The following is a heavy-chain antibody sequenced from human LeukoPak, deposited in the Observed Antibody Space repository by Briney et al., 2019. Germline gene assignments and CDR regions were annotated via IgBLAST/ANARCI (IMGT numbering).Heavy chain of an antibody. Sequence: SETLSLTCTVSGGSIMGFYWSWIRQPAGKGLEWIGRIYSAGSTKYNPSLKSRVTLSADPSNNQFSLKMRSVTAADTAVYYCAKDAGYSGYEWGQGILVILSS. CDR1: GGSIMGFY. CDR2: IYSAGST. CDR3: AKDAGYSGYE. D-gene: IGHD5-12*01. J-gene: IGHJ4*02. V-gene: IGHV4-4*07.